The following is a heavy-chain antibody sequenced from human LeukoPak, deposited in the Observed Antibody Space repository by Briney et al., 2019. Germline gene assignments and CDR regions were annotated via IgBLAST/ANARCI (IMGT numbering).Heavy chain of an antibody. D-gene: IGHD6-6*01. CDR3: ARDGYSSSSEPYYYYYYMDV. CDR2: INPNSGGT. V-gene: IGHV1-2*02. CDR1: GYTFTSYG. J-gene: IGHJ6*03. Sequence: GASVKVSCKASGYTFTSYGISWVRQAPGQGLEWMGWINPNSGGTNYAQKFQGRVTMTRDTSISTAYMELSRLRSDDTAVYYCARDGYSSSSEPYYYYYYMDVWGKGTTVTVSS.